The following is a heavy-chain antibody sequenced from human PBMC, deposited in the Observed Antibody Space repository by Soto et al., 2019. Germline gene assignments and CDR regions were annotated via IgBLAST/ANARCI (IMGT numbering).Heavy chain of an antibody. CDR2: INTYNGNI. V-gene: IGHV1-18*01. Sequence: QVQLVQSGAEVKKPEASVKVSCKVSGYMFASYGISWARQAPGQGLEWMGWINTYNGNINYAQKFQGRVTMTTDTATSTAYMELRGLGSDDTALYYCARERGAYKYFDYWGQGTLVTVSS. CDR1: GYMFASYG. J-gene: IGHJ4*02. D-gene: IGHD1-1*01. CDR3: ARERGAYKYFDY.